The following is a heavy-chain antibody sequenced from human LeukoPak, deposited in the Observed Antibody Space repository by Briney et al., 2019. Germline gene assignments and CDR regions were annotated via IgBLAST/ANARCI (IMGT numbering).Heavy chain of an antibody. J-gene: IGHJ4*02. CDR1: GFTFSTYG. CDR2: IRFDVSRK. CDR3: AKETD. Sequence: GGSLRLSCAASGFTFSTYGMHCVRQVPGNGLEWVAFIRFDVSRKYYADSVKGRFTVSRHHSKNTLYLQVNSLRPDHTAVSDRAKETDWGQGTLVTVSS. V-gene: IGHV3-30*02.